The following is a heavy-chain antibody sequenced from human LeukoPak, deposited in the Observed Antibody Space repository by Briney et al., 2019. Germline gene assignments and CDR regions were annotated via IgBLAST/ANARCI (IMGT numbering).Heavy chain of an antibody. V-gene: IGHV1-2*02. D-gene: IGHD3-9*01. CDR1: GYTFTGYY. CDR3: AREALTGYYWFDR. CDR2: INPNSGGT. Sequence: ASVKVSCKASGYTFTGYYMHWVRQAPGQGLEWMGWINPNSGGTNYAQKFQGRVTMTGDTSISTAYMELSRLRSDDTAVYYCAREALTGYYWFDRWGQGTLVTVSS. J-gene: IGHJ5*02.